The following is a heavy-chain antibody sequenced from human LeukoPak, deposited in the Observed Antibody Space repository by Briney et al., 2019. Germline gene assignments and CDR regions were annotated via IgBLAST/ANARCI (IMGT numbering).Heavy chain of an antibody. Sequence: GGSLRLSCAASGFTFSSYSMNWVRQAPGKGLEWVSPISSSSSYIYYADSVKGRFTISRENAAKSLYLQMNSLTADDTAVYYCARARGGRCSSTSCYPGWFDPWGQGTLVTVSS. J-gene: IGHJ5*02. V-gene: IGHV3-21*01. CDR3: ARARGGRCSSTSCYPGWFDP. CDR1: GFTFSSYS. CDR2: ISSSSSYI. D-gene: IGHD2-2*01.